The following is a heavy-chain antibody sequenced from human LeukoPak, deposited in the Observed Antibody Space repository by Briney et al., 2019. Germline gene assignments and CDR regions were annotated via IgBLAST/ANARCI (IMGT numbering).Heavy chain of an antibody. V-gene: IGHV3-30*02. CDR3: AEGGGAGALDAFDI. Sequence: PGGSLRLSCAASGFTFSSYGMHWVRQAPGKGLEWVAFIRYDGSNKYYADSVKGRFTISRDNSKNTLYLQMNSLRAEDTAVYYCAEGGGAGALDAFDIWGQGTMVTVSS. CDR1: GFTFSSYG. D-gene: IGHD1-26*01. CDR2: IRYDGSNK. J-gene: IGHJ3*02.